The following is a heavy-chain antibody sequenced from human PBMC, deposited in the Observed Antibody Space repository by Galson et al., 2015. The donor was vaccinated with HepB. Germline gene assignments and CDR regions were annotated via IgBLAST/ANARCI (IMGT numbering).Heavy chain of an antibody. CDR1: GFTFSSYG. CDR2: ISYDGNNK. CDR3: AKETHGYGLGY. Sequence: CAASGFTFSSYGMHWVRQAPGKGLEWVAVISYDGNNKYYADSVKGRLTISRDNSKNTLFVQMNSLRAEDTAVYYCAKETHGYGLGYWGQGTLVIVSS. J-gene: IGHJ4*02. D-gene: IGHD5-12*01. V-gene: IGHV3-30*18.